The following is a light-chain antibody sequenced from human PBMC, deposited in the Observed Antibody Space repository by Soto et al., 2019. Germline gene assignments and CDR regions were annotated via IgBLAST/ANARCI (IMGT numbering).Light chain of an antibody. J-gene: IGKJ5*01. Sequence: EILLAQSPATLSLSPGERATLSCKASQDVSIFLAWYQQKPGQAPRLLIHDASNRATGVPARFSGSGSETDFTLTISSLEPEDFAVYYCQQRLHWPITFGQGTRLEIK. CDR3: QQRLHWPIT. CDR1: QDVSIF. CDR2: DAS. V-gene: IGKV3-11*01.